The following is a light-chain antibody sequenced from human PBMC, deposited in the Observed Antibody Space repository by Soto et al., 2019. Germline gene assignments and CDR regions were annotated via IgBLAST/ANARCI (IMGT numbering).Light chain of an antibody. CDR2: SAS. CDR1: QALSNY. V-gene: IGKV1-9*01. Sequence: IQLTQSPSFLSASVGDTVTITGRASQALSNYLAWYQQKPGKAPDLLIYSASTLQSEVPSRFSGSGSETEFSLTIRALQPEDFATYYCQQLSRYPLTFGGGTKVDIK. CDR3: QQLSRYPLT. J-gene: IGKJ4*01.